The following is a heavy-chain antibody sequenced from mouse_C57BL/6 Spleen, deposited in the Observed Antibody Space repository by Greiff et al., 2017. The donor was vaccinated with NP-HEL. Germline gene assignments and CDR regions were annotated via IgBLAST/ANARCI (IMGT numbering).Heavy chain of an antibody. J-gene: IGHJ4*01. CDR2: IYPGDGDT. CDR1: GYAFSSYW. V-gene: IGHV1-80*01. D-gene: IGHD1-1*01. CDR3: ASSPITTVAPYAMDY. Sequence: VQLQQSGAELVKPGASVKISCKASGYAFSSYWMNWVKQRPGKGLEWIGQIYPGDGDTNYNGKFKGKATLTAAKSSSTAYMQLSSLTSEDSAVYFCASSPITTVAPYAMDYWGQGTSVTVSS.